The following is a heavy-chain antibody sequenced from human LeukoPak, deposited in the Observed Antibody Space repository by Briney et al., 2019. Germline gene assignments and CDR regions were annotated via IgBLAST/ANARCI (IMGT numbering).Heavy chain of an antibody. Sequence: SETLSLTCTVSGGSISSGDYYWSWIRQPPGKGPEGIGYIYYSGSTYYNPSLKSRVTISVDTSKNQFSLKLSSVTAADTAVYYCARVIGEENWFDPWGQGTLVTVSS. CDR3: ARVIGEENWFDP. CDR1: GGSISSGDYY. CDR2: IYYSGST. J-gene: IGHJ5*02. D-gene: IGHD3-10*01. V-gene: IGHV4-30-4*08.